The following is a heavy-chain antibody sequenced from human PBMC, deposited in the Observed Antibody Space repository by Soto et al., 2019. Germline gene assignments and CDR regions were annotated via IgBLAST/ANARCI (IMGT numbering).Heavy chain of an antibody. CDR2: NIPIFGTA. V-gene: IGHV1-69*01. CDR3: ASVYDFWRGGGWFDP. D-gene: IGHD3-3*01. Sequence: QVQLVQSGAEVKKPGSSVKVSCKASGGTFSSYAISWVRQAPGQGLEWMGGNIPIFGTANYAQKFQGRVTIPADESTSKDYMELSSRRSEDTAVYYCASVYDFWRGGGWFDPWGQGTLVTVSS. CDR1: GGTFSSYA. J-gene: IGHJ5*02.